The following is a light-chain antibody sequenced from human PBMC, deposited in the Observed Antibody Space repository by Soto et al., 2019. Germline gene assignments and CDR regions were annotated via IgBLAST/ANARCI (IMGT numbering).Light chain of an antibody. CDR2: AAS. CDR1: QSISSY. Sequence: DIQMTQSPSSLSASVGDRVTITCRASQSISSYLNWYQQKPGKAPKLLNYAASSLQSGVPSRFSGSGSGTDFTLTISSLQPEDFATYYCQQSYSTPLLTFGGGTKVEIK. J-gene: IGKJ4*01. V-gene: IGKV1-39*01. CDR3: QQSYSTPLLT.